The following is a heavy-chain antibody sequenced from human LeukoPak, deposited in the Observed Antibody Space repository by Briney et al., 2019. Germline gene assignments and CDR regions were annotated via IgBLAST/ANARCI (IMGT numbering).Heavy chain of an antibody. V-gene: IGHV1-24*01. Sequence: GASVKVSCKVSGYTLTELSMHWVRQAPGKGLEWMGGFDPEDGETIYAQKFQGRVTMTEDTSTDTAYMELSRLRSDDTAVYYCARAEYSSGWYDLIYAFDIWGQGTMVTVSS. D-gene: IGHD6-19*01. CDR1: GYTLTELS. CDR3: ARAEYSSGWYDLIYAFDI. CDR2: FDPEDGET. J-gene: IGHJ3*02.